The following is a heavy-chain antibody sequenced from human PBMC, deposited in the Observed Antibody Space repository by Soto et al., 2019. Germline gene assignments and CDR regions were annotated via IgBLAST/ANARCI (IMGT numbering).Heavy chain of an antibody. Sequence: PGGSLRLXCAASGFTFSSYAMGWVRQAPGKGLEWVSAISGSGGSTYYADSVKGRFTISRDNSKNTLYLQMNSLRAEDTAVYYCAKQQQLVPNYWGQGTLVTVSS. CDR3: AKQQQLVPNY. CDR2: ISGSGGST. D-gene: IGHD6-13*01. CDR1: GFTFSSYA. V-gene: IGHV3-23*01. J-gene: IGHJ4*02.